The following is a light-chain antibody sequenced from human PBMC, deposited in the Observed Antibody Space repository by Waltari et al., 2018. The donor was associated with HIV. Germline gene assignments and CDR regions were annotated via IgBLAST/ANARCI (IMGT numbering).Light chain of an antibody. J-gene: IGKJ3*01. CDR3: QQYFDAPLT. CDR2: WAS. CDR1: KTVLSRSNNKNF. Sequence: DIVMTQSPDSLAVSLGERATINCKSTKTVLSRSNNKNFLSWYQQKPGQPPKLLIYWASTRQSGVPDRFSGSGSGTDFTLTISSLQAEDVAVYYCQQYFDAPLTFGPGTKVEIK. V-gene: IGKV4-1*01.